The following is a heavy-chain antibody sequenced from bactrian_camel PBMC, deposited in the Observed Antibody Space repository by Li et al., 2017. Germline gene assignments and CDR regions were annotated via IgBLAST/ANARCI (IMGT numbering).Heavy chain of an antibody. J-gene: IGHJ6*01. Sequence: QVQLVESGVGSVELGGSLTLSCTPLGFIFSSHSVAWFRQAPGQKREGVAAIYTRGGTTYYAESVKGRFTISQDNAKNTVFLQMNSLKPEDTAVYYCVRNYFTKQGAFGYWGQGTQVTVS. CDR2: IYTRGGTT. D-gene: IGHD2*01. V-gene: IGHV3S54*01. CDR1: GFIFSSHS. CDR3: VRNYFTKQGAFGY.